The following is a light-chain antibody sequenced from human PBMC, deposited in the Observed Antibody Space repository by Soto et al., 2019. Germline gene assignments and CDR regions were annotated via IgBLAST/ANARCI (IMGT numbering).Light chain of an antibody. Sequence: DIQMTQTPSSLSASVEDRVTITCRASQTISSWLAWYQQKPGKAPKLLIYKASTLKSGVPSRFSGSGSGTEFTLTISSLQPDDFATYYCQHYNSYPEAFGEGTKGDIK. CDR1: QTISSW. J-gene: IGKJ1*01. CDR2: KAS. V-gene: IGKV1-5*03. CDR3: QHYNSYPEA.